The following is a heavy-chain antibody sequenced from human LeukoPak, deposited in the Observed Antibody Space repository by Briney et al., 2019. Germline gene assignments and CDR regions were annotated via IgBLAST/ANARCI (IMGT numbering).Heavy chain of an antibody. CDR3: ARVLLSSGSST. D-gene: IGHD3-22*01. V-gene: IGHV4-59*11. Sequence: SETLSLTCTVSGGSISSHYWSWIRQPPGKGLEWIGYVYYSGITNFNPSLKSRVTRSVDTSKNQFSLKVSSVTAADTAVYYCARVLLSSGSSTWGQGTLVTVSS. CDR2: VYYSGIT. CDR1: GGSISSHY. J-gene: IGHJ5*02.